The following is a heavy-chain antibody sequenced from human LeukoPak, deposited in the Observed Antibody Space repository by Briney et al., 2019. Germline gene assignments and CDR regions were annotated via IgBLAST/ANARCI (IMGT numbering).Heavy chain of an antibody. CDR1: GGSMSSRY. CDR2: IYTSGST. J-gene: IGHJ5*02. V-gene: IGHV4-4*07. D-gene: IGHD3-3*01. CDR3: AREGGSDDFWSGLRWFDP. Sequence: SETLSLTCTVSGGSMSSRYWSWMRQPAGKGLEWIGRIYTSGSTNYNPSLKSRVTMSVDTSKNQFSLKMSSVTAADTAVYYCAREGGSDDFWSGLRWFDPWGQGTLVTVSS.